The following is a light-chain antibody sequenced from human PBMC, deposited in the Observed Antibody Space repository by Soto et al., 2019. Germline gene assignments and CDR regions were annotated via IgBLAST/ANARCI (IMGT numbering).Light chain of an antibody. J-gene: IGLJ1*01. V-gene: IGLV2-14*01. Sequence: QSALTQPASVSGSPGQSITISCSGTSGDVGFYNYVSWYQQHPGKAPKLMIYDVTNRPSGVSNRFSGSKSGNTASLTISGLQAEDEADYFCSSNTRSSTLIFGTGTKLTVL. CDR1: SGDVGFYNY. CDR3: SSNTRSSTLI. CDR2: DVT.